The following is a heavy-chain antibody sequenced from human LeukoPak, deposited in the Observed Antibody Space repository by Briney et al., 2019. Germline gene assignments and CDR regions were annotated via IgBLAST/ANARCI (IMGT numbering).Heavy chain of an antibody. Sequence: GASVKVSCKASGYTFTSYGISWVRQAPGQGLEWMGWISAYNGNTNYAQKLQGRVTMTTDTSTSTAYMELRSLRSDDTAVYYCARVVDSSWFYYYYMDVWGKGTTVTVSS. CDR2: ISAYNGNT. CDR1: GYTFTSYG. J-gene: IGHJ6*03. V-gene: IGHV1-18*01. D-gene: IGHD6-13*01. CDR3: ARVVDSSWFYYYYMDV.